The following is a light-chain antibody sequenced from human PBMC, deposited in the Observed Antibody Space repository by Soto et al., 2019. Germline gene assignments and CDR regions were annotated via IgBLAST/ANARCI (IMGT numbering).Light chain of an antibody. CDR1: QSISSY. V-gene: IGKV1-33*01. CDR3: QQYDNLPPFT. Sequence: DIHMTQSPSSVSSSLGDRVTIACRASQSISSYLNWYQQKPGKAPKLLIYDASNLETGVPSRFSGSGSGTDFTFTISSLQPEDIATYYCQQYDNLPPFTFGQGTRLEIK. CDR2: DAS. J-gene: IGKJ5*01.